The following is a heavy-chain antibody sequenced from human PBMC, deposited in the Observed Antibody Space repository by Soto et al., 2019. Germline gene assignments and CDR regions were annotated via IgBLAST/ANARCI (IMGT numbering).Heavy chain of an antibody. Sequence: PGGSLRLSCAASGFTFSSYGMHWVRQAPGKGLEWVAVISYDGSNKDYADSVKGRFTISRDNSKNTLYLQMNSLRAEDTAVYHCARWSWPAALYYYGMDVWGQGTMVTVSS. CDR1: GFTFSSYG. D-gene: IGHD2-2*01. J-gene: IGHJ6*02. CDR2: ISYDGSNK. V-gene: IGHV3-30*03. CDR3: ARWSWPAALYYYGMDV.